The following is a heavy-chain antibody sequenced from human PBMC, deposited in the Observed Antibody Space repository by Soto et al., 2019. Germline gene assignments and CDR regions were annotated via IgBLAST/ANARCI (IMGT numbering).Heavy chain of an antibody. CDR2: ISYDGSNK. V-gene: IGHV3-30*18. CDR3: AKGVTYYHFDY. Sequence: GGSLRLSCAASGFTFSSYGMHWVRQAPGKGLEWVAVISYDGSNKYYADSVKGRFTISRDNSKNTLYLQMNSLRAEDTAVYYCAKGVTYYHFDYWGQGTLVTVSS. J-gene: IGHJ4*02. D-gene: IGHD3-22*01. CDR1: GFTFSSYG.